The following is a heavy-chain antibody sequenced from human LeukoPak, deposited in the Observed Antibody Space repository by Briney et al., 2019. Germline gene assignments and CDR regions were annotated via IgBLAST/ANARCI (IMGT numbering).Heavy chain of an antibody. Sequence: ETLSLTCTVSGGSISSYYWSWVRQAPGKGLEWVGRIKENSVGGTTDYAAPVKGRFSISRDDSKNTVYLEMNSLKTEDTAIYYCTAGLGRTNDDCWGQGTLVTVSS. V-gene: IGHV3-15*01. J-gene: IGHJ4*02. CDR1: GGSISSYY. D-gene: IGHD2-8*01. CDR2: IKENSVGGTT. CDR3: TAGLGRTNDDC.